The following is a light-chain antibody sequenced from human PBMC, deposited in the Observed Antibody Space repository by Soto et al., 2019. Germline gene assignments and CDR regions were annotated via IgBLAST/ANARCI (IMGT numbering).Light chain of an antibody. CDR2: DDN. CDR3: GSWDSSLSAYV. J-gene: IGLJ1*01. V-gene: IGLV1-51*01. Sequence: QSVLTQPPSVSAAPGQKVTISCSGSSSNIGGNSVSWYQQPPGTAPKLLIYDDNKRPSGIPDRFSGSRSGTSATLGITGCQTGDEADYYCGSWDSSLSAYVFGTGTKVTVL. CDR1: SSNIGGNS.